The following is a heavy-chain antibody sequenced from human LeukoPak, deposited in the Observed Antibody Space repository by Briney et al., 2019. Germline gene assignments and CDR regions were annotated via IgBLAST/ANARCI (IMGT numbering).Heavy chain of an antibody. J-gene: IGHJ3*02. Sequence: SETLSLTCTVPGGSISSSSYYWGWIRQPPGKGLEWIGTISYSGNTDYNPSLRSRVTISVDTSNNQFSLRLGSVTAADTAIYHCARHCCSAPSKRVFDIWGQGTMVTVSS. CDR2: ISYSGNT. V-gene: IGHV4-39*01. D-gene: IGHD2-15*01. CDR1: GGSISSSSYY. CDR3: ARHCCSAPSKRVFDI.